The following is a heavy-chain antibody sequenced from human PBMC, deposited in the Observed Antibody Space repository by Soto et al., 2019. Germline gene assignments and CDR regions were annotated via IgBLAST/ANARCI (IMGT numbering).Heavy chain of an antibody. J-gene: IGHJ6*02. Sequence: GASVKVSCKASGYTFTSYYMHWVRQAPGQGLEWMGIINPSGGSTSYAQKFQGRVTMTRDTSTSTVYMELSSLRSEDTAAYYCARGGDNVLRFLEWSLASYYYYGMDVWGQGTTVTVSS. D-gene: IGHD3-3*01. CDR2: INPSGGST. V-gene: IGHV1-46*01. CDR3: ARGGDNVLRFLEWSLASYYYYGMDV. CDR1: GYTFTSYY.